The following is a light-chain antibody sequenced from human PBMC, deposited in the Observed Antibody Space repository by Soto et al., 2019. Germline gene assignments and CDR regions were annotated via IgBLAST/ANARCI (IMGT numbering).Light chain of an antibody. Sequence: QSVLTQPASVSGSPGQSITISCTGSSSDVGAYRYVSWFQQHPGRAPELIIYAVSNRPSGVSARFSGSKSGNTASLTISGLKAEDEADYHCSSYTTTTAWVFGGGTKLTVL. CDR2: AVS. CDR3: SSYTTTTAWV. V-gene: IGLV2-14*01. CDR1: SSDVGAYRY. J-gene: IGLJ3*02.